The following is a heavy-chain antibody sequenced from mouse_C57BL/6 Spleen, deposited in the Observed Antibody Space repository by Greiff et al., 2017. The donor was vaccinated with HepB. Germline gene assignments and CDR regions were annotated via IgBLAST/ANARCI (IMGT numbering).Heavy chain of an antibody. Sequence: EVQLQQSGPELVKPGASVKISCKASGYTFTDYYMNWVQQSHGKSLEWIGDINPNNGGTSYNQKFKGKATLTVDKSSSTAYMELRSLTSEDSAVYYCARGDYYGSLYAMDYWGQGTSVTVSS. CDR3: ARGDYYGSLYAMDY. V-gene: IGHV1-26*01. J-gene: IGHJ4*01. D-gene: IGHD1-1*01. CDR2: INPNNGGT. CDR1: GYTFTDYY.